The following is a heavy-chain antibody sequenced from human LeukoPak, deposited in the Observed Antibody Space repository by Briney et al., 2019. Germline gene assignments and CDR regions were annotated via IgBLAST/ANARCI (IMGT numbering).Heavy chain of an antibody. CDR1: GGSISSSSYY. CDR2: IYYSGST. Sequence: SETLSLTCTVSGGSISSSSYYWGWIRQPPGKGLEWIGSIYYSGSTYYNPSLKSRVTISVDTSKNQFSLKLSSVTAADTGVYYCARDWVLDYWGQGTLVTVSS. CDR3: ARDWVLDY. J-gene: IGHJ4*02. D-gene: IGHD7-27*01. V-gene: IGHV4-39*07.